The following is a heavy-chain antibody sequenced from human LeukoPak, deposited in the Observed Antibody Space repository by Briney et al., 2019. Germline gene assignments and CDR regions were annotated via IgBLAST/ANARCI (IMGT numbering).Heavy chain of an antibody. V-gene: IGHV1-69*04. CDR2: IIPILGIA. CDR1: GGTFSSYA. J-gene: IGHJ6*02. D-gene: IGHD2-21*02. CDR3: ARDVTYGMDV. Sequence: ASVKVSCKASGGTFSSYAISWVRQAPGRGLEWMGRIIPILGIANYAQKFQGRVTITADKSTSTAYMELSSLRSEDTAVYYCARDVTYGMDVWGQGTTVTVSS.